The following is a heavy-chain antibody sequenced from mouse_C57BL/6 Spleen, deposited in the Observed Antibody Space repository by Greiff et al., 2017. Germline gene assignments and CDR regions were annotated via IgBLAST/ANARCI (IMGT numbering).Heavy chain of an antibody. CDR3: ARQEDIYSNYGGFAY. CDR1: GFTFSDYY. Sequence: EVQRVESGGGLVQPGGSLKLSCAASGFTFSDYYMYWVRQTPEKRLEWVAYISNGGGSTYYPDTVKGRFTISRDNAKNTLYLQMSRLKSEDTAMYYCARQEDIYSNYGGFAYWGQGTLVTVSA. CDR2: ISNGGGST. D-gene: IGHD2-5*01. V-gene: IGHV5-12*01. J-gene: IGHJ3*01.